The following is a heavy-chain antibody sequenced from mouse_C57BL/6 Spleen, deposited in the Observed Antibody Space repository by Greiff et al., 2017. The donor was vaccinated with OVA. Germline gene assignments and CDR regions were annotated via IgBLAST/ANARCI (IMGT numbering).Heavy chain of an antibody. CDR3: ARISYSNYEEDYAMDY. CDR1: GFSLSTFGMG. J-gene: IGHJ4*01. V-gene: IGHV8-8*01. Sequence: QVTLKESGPGILQPSQTLSLTCSFSGFSLSTFGMGVGWIRQPSGKGLEWLAHIWWDDDKYYNPALKSRLTISKDTSKNQVFLKIANVDTADTATYYCARISYSNYEEDYAMDYWGQGTSVTVSS. CDR2: IWWDDDK. D-gene: IGHD2-5*01.